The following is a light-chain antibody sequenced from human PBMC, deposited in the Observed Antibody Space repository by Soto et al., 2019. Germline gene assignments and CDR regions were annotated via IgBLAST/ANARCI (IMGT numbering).Light chain of an antibody. Sequence: DIQMTQSPSTLPASVGDRVTIXWRASQSISHWLAWYQQKPGTAPKRLIYHASTLESGVPSRFSGSGSGTEFTLTISSLQPDDFATYYCQRYNSYSFGQGTKV. J-gene: IGKJ1*01. CDR3: QRYNSYS. V-gene: IGKV1-5*01. CDR2: HAS. CDR1: QSISHW.